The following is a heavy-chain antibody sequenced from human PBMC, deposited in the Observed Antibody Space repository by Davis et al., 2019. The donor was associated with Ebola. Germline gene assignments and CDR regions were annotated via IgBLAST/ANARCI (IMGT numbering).Heavy chain of an antibody. CDR1: GFTFGDYA. V-gene: IGHV3-49*04. D-gene: IGHD6-13*01. CDR2: IRSKAYGGKT. CDR3: TRDLKQPHPSYYYGMDV. Sequence: GESLKISCTGFGFTFGDYAMSWVRQAPGKGLEWVGFIRSKAYGGKTEYAASVKGRFTITRDDSKNIADLQMNSLKTEDTAVYYCTRDLKQPHPSYYYGMDVWGQGTTVTVSS. J-gene: IGHJ6*02.